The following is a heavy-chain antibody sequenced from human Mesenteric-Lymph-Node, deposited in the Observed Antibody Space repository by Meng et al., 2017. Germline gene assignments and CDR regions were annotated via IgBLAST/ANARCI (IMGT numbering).Heavy chain of an antibody. CDR1: GFRFDDYA. V-gene: IGHV3-9*01. Sequence: GGSLRLSCAASGFRFDDYAMHWVRQAPGKGLEWVAGFSSSGRIDYGGSVKGRFTVSRDNARNSLYLQMNSLRPEDTAFYYCAIDLNYYASGTNWGQGTLVTVSS. D-gene: IGHD3-10*01. CDR2: FSSSGRI. J-gene: IGHJ4*02. CDR3: AIDLNYYASGTN.